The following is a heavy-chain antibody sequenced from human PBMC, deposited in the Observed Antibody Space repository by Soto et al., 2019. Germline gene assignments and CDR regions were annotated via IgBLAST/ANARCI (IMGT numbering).Heavy chain of an antibody. CDR2: TYTGGST. V-gene: IGHV3-53*02. Sequence: EVQLVESGGDLIQSGGSLRLSCAGSGFALSTTYMMWVRQAPGKGLECISVTYTGGSTHYADSVKGRFTISRDDSMNTLYLQMYSLRVDDTAVYYCARDPPTTSDYALDVWGQGTTVIVSS. CDR1: GFALSTTY. D-gene: IGHD1-1*01. CDR3: ARDPPTTSDYALDV. J-gene: IGHJ6*02.